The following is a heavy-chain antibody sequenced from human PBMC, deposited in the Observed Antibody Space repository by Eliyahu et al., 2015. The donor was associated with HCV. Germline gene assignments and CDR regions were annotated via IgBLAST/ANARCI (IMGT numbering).Heavy chain of an antibody. Sequence: EVQLLESGGGLVKPGGSLKLXCXXATWSLRXYAXSWVXQAPGKGLEWVASLSGSGEITYFADSVRGRFSISRDDSKNTLDLQMNNLRVDDTAVYYCAKERTPVIIANFDYWGQGTLVTVSS. CDR2: LSGSGEIT. CDR1: TWSLRXYA. V-gene: IGHV3-23*01. CDR3: AKERTPVIIANFDY. J-gene: IGHJ4*02. D-gene: IGHD4-23*01.